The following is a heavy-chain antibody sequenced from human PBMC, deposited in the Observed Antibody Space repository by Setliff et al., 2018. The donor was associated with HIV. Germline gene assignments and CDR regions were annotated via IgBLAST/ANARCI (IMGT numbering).Heavy chain of an antibody. J-gene: IGHJ4*02. Sequence: GASVKVSCKASGYTFTSYAIHWVRQAPVQSLEWMGWINAGYGNTKYSQKFQGRVTINRDASASTAYMELRSLRSDDTAVYYCARSPGDYLFDYWGQGTLVTVSS. D-gene: IGHD4-17*01. V-gene: IGHV1-3*01. CDR2: INAGYGNT. CDR3: ARSPGDYLFDY. CDR1: GYTFTSYA.